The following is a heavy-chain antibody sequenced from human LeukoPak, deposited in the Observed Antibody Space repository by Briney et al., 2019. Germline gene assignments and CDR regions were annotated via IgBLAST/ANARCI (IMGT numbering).Heavy chain of an antibody. V-gene: IGHV3-53*01. J-gene: IGHJ2*01. Sequence: GGSLRLSCAASGFTVSSNYMSWVRQAPGKGLEWVSVIYSGGSTYYADSVKGRFTISRDNSKNTLYLQMNSLRAEDTAVYYCARAGDYYDSSGYPNGYFDLWGRGTPVTVSS. D-gene: IGHD3-22*01. CDR2: IYSGGST. CDR1: GFTVSSNY. CDR3: ARAGDYYDSSGYPNGYFDL.